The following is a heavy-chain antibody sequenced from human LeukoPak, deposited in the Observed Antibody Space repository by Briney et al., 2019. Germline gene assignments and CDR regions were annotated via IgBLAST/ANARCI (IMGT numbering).Heavy chain of an antibody. CDR3: ARGPDIVATIFGFDP. V-gene: IGHV4-34*01. CDR1: GGSFSGYY. Sequence: SETLSLTCAVYGGSFSGYYWSWIRQPPGKGLEWIGEINHSGSTNYNPSLKSRVTISVDTSKNQFSLKLSSVTAADTAVYCCARGPDIVATIFGFDPWGQGTLVTVSS. J-gene: IGHJ5*02. D-gene: IGHD5-12*01. CDR2: INHSGST.